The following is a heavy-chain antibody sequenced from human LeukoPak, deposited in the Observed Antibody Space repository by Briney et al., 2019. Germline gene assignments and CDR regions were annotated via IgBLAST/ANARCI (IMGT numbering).Heavy chain of an antibody. CDR1: GFTFSSYG. CDR3: AKEGYYYDSSGYYYIPYYFDY. Sequence: PGRSLRLSCAASGFTFSSYGMHWVRQAPGKGLEWVAFIRYDGSNKYYADSVKGRFTISRDNSKNTLYLQMNSLRAEDTAVYYCAKEGYYYDSSGYYYIPYYFDYWGQGTLVTVSS. D-gene: IGHD3-22*01. V-gene: IGHV3-30*02. CDR2: IRYDGSNK. J-gene: IGHJ4*02.